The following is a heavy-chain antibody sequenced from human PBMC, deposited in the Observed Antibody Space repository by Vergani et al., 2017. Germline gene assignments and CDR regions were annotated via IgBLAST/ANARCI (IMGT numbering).Heavy chain of an antibody. CDR1: GFTFSSHA. J-gene: IGHJ1*01. CDR3: TTAWGVYYVHGEYFQY. CDR2: SKNTGDST. V-gene: IGHV3-23*01. Sequence: EVQLLQSEGAVVQPGGSLRLSCVASGFTFSSHAMSWVRQGHGQGLEWVSSSKNTGDSTHYTDSVKGRFNISRDNSKNTLYLQSNSLKDEYTAVYYCTTAWGVYYVHGEYFQYWGRGTLVSVSS. D-gene: IGHD3-3*01.